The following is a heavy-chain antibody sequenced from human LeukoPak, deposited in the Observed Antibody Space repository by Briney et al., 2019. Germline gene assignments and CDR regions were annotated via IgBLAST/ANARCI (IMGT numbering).Heavy chain of an antibody. Sequence: GGSLRLSCAASAFTFSSYWMSWVRQAPGKGLEWVANIKQDGSEKYYVDSVKGRFTISRDNAKNSLYLQMSSLRAEDTAVYYCARDRGRYCSSTSCYVRGYYFDYWGQGTLVTVSS. D-gene: IGHD2-2*01. CDR1: AFTFSSYW. CDR3: ARDRGRYCSSTSCYVRGYYFDY. V-gene: IGHV3-7*01. CDR2: IKQDGSEK. J-gene: IGHJ4*02.